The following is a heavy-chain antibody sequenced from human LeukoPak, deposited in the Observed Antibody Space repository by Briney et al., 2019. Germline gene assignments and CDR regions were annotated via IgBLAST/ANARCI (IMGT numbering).Heavy chain of an antibody. Sequence: GALVKVSCKASGGTFSSYAISWVRQAPGQGLEWMGGIIPIFGTANYAQKFQGRVTITRDTSASTAYMELSSLRSEDTAVYYCARRQQLVRPYYYYYYMDVWGKGTTVTVSS. D-gene: IGHD6-13*01. CDR2: IIPIFGTA. V-gene: IGHV1-69*05. CDR3: ARRQQLVRPYYYYYYMDV. CDR1: GGTFSSYA. J-gene: IGHJ6*03.